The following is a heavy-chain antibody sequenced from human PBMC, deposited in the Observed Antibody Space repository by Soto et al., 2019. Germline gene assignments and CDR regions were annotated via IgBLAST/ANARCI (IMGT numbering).Heavy chain of an antibody. J-gene: IGHJ4*02. V-gene: IGHV3-30*18. CDR2: ISYDASNK. D-gene: IGHD3-3*01. Sequence: QVQLVGSGGGVVQPGRSLRLSCAASGFTFSSYGMHWVRQGPGKGLEWVAVISYDASNKYYADSVNGRFTISRDNSKNTLYLQMNSLRAEDTAVYYCAKDRAGDIYVAARSGLDYWGQGTLVTVSS. CDR1: GFTFSSYG. CDR3: AKDRAGDIYVAARSGLDY.